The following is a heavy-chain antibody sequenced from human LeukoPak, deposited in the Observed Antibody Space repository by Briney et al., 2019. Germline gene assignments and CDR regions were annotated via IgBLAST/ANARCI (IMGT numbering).Heavy chain of an antibody. CDR2: IYTSGGT. CDR3: AREEMIVVVTPGRDAFDI. D-gene: IGHD3-22*01. V-gene: IGHV4-4*07. J-gene: IGHJ3*02. Sequence: SQTLSLTCTVSGGSISSYYWSWIRQPAGKGLEWIGRIYTSGGTNYNPSLKSRVTMSVDTSKNQFSLKLSSVTAADTAVYYCAREEMIVVVTPGRDAFDIWGQGTMVTVSS. CDR1: GGSISSYY.